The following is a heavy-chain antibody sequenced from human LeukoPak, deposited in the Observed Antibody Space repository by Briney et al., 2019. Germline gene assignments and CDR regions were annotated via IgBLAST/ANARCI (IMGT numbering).Heavy chain of an antibody. CDR3: ARDSIAAAGPPLATSYYYYYMDV. D-gene: IGHD6-13*01. Sequence: ASVKVSCKASGYTFTGYYMHWVRQAPGQGLEWMGWINPNSGGTNYAQKFQGRVTMTRDTSISTAYMELSRLRSDDTAVYYCARDSIAAAGPPLATSYYYYYMDVWGKGTTVTVSS. CDR2: INPNSGGT. J-gene: IGHJ6*03. CDR1: GYTFTGYY. V-gene: IGHV1-2*02.